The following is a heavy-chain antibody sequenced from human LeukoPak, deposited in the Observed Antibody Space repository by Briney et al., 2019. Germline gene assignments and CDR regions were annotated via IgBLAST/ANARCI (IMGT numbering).Heavy chain of an antibody. D-gene: IGHD3-10*02. CDR1: GFTFSDPY. CDR2: ISGSGTDI. J-gene: IGHJ6*04. CDR3: AELGITMIGGV. V-gene: IGHV3-11*04. Sequence: GGPLRLSCEASGFTFSDPYMSWIRQAPGKGLECLSYISGSGTDINYADSVRGRFTISRDNAKNLLYLQMNDLRVEDTAVYYCAELGITMIGGVWGKGTTVTVSS.